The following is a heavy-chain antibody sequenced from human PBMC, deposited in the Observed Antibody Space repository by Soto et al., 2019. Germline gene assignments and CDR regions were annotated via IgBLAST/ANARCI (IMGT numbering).Heavy chain of an antibody. J-gene: IGHJ5*02. V-gene: IGHV1-18*01. Sequence: QVQLVQSGAEVKKPGASVKVSCKASGYTFTSYGISWVRQAPGQGLEWMGWISAYNGNTNYAQKLQGRVTITTDSSTSTAYMELRSLRSDDTAVYYCARGEPDIVLVPAATDNWFDPGGQGTLFTVSS. D-gene: IGHD2-2*01. CDR1: GYTFTSYG. CDR2: ISAYNGNT. CDR3: ARGEPDIVLVPAATDNWFDP.